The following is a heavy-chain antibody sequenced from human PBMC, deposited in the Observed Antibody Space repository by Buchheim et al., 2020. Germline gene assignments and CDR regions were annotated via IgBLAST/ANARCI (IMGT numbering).Heavy chain of an antibody. CDR1: GFRFSSYG. CDR2: IWYDGSNK. CDR3: ARDRSWPAGHFDL. Sequence: QVQLAESGGGAVQPGGSLRLSCAASGFRFSSYGMHWVRQAPGKGLEWLGVIWYDGSNKFHADSAKGRYIISRDNSKNMLYLQMSSLRAEDTAVYYCARDRSWPAGHFDLWGQGAL. J-gene: IGHJ4*02. V-gene: IGHV3-33*01. D-gene: IGHD1-14*01.